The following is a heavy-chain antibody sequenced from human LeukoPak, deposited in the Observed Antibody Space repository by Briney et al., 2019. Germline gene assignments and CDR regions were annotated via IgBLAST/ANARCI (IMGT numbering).Heavy chain of an antibody. V-gene: IGHV3-43D*03. J-gene: IGHJ3*02. Sequence: GGSLRLSCAASGFTFDDYAMHWVRQAPGKGLEWVSLISWDGGSTYYADSVKGRFTISRDNSKNSLYLQMNSLRAEDTALYYCARESGGAFDIWGQGTMVTVSS. D-gene: IGHD3-10*01. CDR2: ISWDGGST. CDR3: ARESGGAFDI. CDR1: GFTFDDYA.